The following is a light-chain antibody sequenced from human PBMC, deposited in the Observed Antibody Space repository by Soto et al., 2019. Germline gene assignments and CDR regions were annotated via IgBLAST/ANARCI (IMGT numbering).Light chain of an antibody. CDR2: DTS. CDR3: LLSYSDGRM. J-gene: IGLJ3*02. V-gene: IGLV7-46*01. Sequence: HAVVTQEPSLTVSPGGTVTLTCGSSTGPVTSGHYPYWFQQKPGQAPRTVLYDTSNRHSWTPARFSGSLLGGKAALTLSGAQPEDEAVYYCLLSYSDGRMFGGGTKLTVL. CDR1: TGPVTSGHY.